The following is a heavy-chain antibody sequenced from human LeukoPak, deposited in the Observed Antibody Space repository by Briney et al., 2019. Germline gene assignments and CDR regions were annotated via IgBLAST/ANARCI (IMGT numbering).Heavy chain of an antibody. J-gene: IGHJ4*02. V-gene: IGHV3-23*01. Sequence: GGSLRLSCAASGFTFTSYSLSWVRQAPGKGLEWVSVISDSGSSTYYADSVKGRFTISRDNSKNTMYLQMNSLKAEDTAVYYCAKKAVGTATGGPFDYWGQGTLVIVSS. CDR1: GFTFTSYS. D-gene: IGHD1-26*01. CDR3: AKKAVGTATGGPFDY. CDR2: ISDSGSST.